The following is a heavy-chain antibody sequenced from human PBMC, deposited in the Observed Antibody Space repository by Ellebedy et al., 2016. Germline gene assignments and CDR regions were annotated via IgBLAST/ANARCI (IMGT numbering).Heavy chain of an antibody. D-gene: IGHD7-27*01. J-gene: IGHJ6*03. CDR3: AKGFHGDLYYYYYMDV. V-gene: IGHV3-21*04. CDR1: GFTFSSYS. CDR2: ISSSSSYI. Sequence: GGSLRLXCAASGFTFSSYSMNWVRQAPGKGLEWVSSISSSSSYIYYADSVKGRFTISRDNAKNSLYLQMNSLRAEDTALYYCAKGFHGDLYYYYYMDVWGKGTTVTVSS.